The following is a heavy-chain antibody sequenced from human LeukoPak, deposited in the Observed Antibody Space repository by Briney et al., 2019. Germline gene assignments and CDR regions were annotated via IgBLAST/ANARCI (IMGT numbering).Heavy chain of an antibody. Sequence: GGSLRLSCAASGFTFSSYSMNWVRQAPGKGLEWVSSISSSSSYIYYADSVKGRFTISRDNAKNLLYPQMNSLRAEDTAVYYCARDGDPWGGNSKPGYWGQGTLVTVSS. CDR3: ARDGDPWGGNSKPGY. D-gene: IGHD4-23*01. CDR1: GFTFSSYS. CDR2: ISSSSSYI. J-gene: IGHJ4*02. V-gene: IGHV3-21*01.